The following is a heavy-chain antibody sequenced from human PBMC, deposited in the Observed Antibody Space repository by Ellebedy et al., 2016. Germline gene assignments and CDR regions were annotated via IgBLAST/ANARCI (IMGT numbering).Heavy chain of an antibody. J-gene: IGHJ4*02. CDR1: GDSVSSNSAT. CDR2: TYYRSRWNN. CDR3: ARDGSYTGDWSHMGN. V-gene: IGHV6-1*01. Sequence: SETLSLTCAISGDSVSSNSATWNWIRQSPSRGLEWLGRTYYRSRWNNEYAISVKSRITISPDTSKNQFSLQLNSVTPEDTAVYYCARDGSYTGDWSHMGNWGQGTLVTVSS. D-gene: IGHD6-19*01.